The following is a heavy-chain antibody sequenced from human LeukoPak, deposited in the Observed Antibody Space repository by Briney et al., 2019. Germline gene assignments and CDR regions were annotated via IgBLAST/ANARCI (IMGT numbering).Heavy chain of an antibody. D-gene: IGHD1-26*01. CDR1: GFTFSSYG. J-gene: IGHJ4*02. Sequence: GESLRLSCAASGFTFSSYGMSWVRQAPGKGLEWVSAISASGDATNYADSVKGRFTISRDSSKNMLYVQMNNLRAEDTAVYYCAKGLISSATYFSYFDYWGQGTLVTVSS. CDR3: AKGLISSATYFSYFDY. V-gene: IGHV3-23*01. CDR2: ISASGDAT.